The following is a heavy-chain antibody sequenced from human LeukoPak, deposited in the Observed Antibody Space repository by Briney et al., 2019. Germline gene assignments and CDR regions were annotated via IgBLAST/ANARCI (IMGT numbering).Heavy chain of an antibody. CDR3: ARDYDSYFDY. CDR1: GGTFSSYA. CDR2: IIPIFGTA. D-gene: IGHD3-22*01. V-gene: IGHV1-69*13. J-gene: IGHJ4*02. Sequence: ASVTVSCKASGGTFSSYAISWVRQAPGQGLEWMGGIIPIFGTANYAQKFQGRVTITADESTSTAYMELSSLRSEDTAVYYCARDYDSYFDYWGQGTLVTVSS.